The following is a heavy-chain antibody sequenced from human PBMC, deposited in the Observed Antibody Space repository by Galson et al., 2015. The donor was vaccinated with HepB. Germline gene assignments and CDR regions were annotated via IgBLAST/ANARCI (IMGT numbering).Heavy chain of an antibody. V-gene: IGHV3-11*01. Sequence: SLRLSCAASGFTFSDYYMSWIRQAPGKGLEWVSYISSSGSTIYYADSVKGRFTISRDNAKNSLYLQMNSLRAEDTAVYYCARGQVVPAAIRNYYYGMDVWGQGTTVTVSS. J-gene: IGHJ6*02. CDR1: GFTFSDYY. D-gene: IGHD2-2*01. CDR2: ISSSGSTI. CDR3: ARGQVVPAAIRNYYYGMDV.